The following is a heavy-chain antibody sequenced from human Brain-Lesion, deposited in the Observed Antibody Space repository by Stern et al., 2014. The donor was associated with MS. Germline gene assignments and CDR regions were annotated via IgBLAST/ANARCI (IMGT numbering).Heavy chain of an antibody. CDR3: ARGRVVPGFQYYATDV. Sequence: EQLVESGPGLVKPSQTLSLSCTVSGGSISSGGYYWSWIRQPAGKGLEWIGRIFNSGSTSYNPSLKSRVTISIDPSKNQFSLRLTSMTAADTAVYYCARGRVVPGFQYYATDVWGQGTTVIVSS. V-gene: IGHV4-61*02. CDR1: GGSISSGGYY. J-gene: IGHJ6*02. CDR2: IFNSGST. D-gene: IGHD2-2*01.